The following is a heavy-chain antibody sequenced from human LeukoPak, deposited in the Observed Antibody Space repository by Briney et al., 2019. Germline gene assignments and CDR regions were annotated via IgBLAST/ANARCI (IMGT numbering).Heavy chain of an antibody. CDR2: INRDGRSA. J-gene: IGHJ4*02. V-gene: IGHV3-74*01. D-gene: IGHD4-17*01. CDR3: ARGQRGVGDSYPYFDY. Sequence: QPGGSLRLSCTASGFTLFDYWMHWVRQAPGEGLGWVSRINRDGRSAGYAGLVRARFSISRDNAKNKVSLQMHNLRVEDTAVYFCARGQRGVGDSYPYFDYWGQGALVTVSS. CDR1: GFTLFDYW.